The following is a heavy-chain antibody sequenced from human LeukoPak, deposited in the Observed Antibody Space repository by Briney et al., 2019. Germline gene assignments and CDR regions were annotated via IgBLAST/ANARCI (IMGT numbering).Heavy chain of an antibody. Sequence: PSETLSLTCTVSGGSISSSSYYWGWIRQPPGRGLEWIGSIYYSGSTYYNPSLKSRITISVDTSKNQFSLKLSSVTAADTAVYYCARVYFLYRYYYYYGMDVWGQGTTVTVSS. J-gene: IGHJ6*02. CDR1: GGSISSSSYY. D-gene: IGHD2/OR15-2a*01. CDR2: IYYSGST. V-gene: IGHV4-39*07. CDR3: ARVYFLYRYYYYYGMDV.